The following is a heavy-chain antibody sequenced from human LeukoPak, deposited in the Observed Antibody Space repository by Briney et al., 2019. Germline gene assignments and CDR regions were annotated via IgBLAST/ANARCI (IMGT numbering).Heavy chain of an antibody. CDR1: GFTFSSYA. CDR2: ISNSGGST. J-gene: IGHJ4*02. CDR3: AKGGTSSWHSFDY. V-gene: IGHV3-23*01. Sequence: GGSLRLSCAASGFTFSSYAMSWVRQAPGKGLEWVSGISNSGGSTYYADSVKGRLTISRYNSKNTLYLQMNSLRAEDTAVYYCAKGGTSSWHSFDYWGQGTLVTVSS. D-gene: IGHD6-13*01.